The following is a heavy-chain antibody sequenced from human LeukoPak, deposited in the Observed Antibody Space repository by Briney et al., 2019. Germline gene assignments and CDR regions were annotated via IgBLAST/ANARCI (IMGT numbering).Heavy chain of an antibody. J-gene: IGHJ4*02. CDR2: IYYSGTT. V-gene: IGHV4-59*01. CDR1: GGSISSYY. CDR3: ARGPSPFDY. Sequence: SETLSLTCTVSGGSISSYYWSWIRQPPGKGLEWVAYIYYSGTTKYNPSLKSRITISVDTSENQFSLKLSSVTAADTAVYYCARGPSPFDYWGQGTLVTVSS.